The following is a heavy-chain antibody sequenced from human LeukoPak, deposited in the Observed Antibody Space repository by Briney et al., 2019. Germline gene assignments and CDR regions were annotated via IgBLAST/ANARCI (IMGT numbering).Heavy chain of an antibody. CDR2: IRYDGSNK. J-gene: IGHJ4*02. Sequence: GSLRLSCAASGFTFSSYGMHWVRQAPGKGLEWVAFIRYDGSNKYYADSVKGRFTISRDNSKNTLYLQMNSLRAEDTAVYYCAKGYYDRPYYFDYWGQGTLVTVSS. CDR1: GFTFSSYG. CDR3: AKGYYDRPYYFDY. V-gene: IGHV3-30*02. D-gene: IGHD3-22*01.